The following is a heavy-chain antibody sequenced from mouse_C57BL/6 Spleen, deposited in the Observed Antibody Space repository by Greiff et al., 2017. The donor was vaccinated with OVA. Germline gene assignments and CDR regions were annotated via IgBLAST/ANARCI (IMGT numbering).Heavy chain of an antibody. CDR1: GFNIKDDY. J-gene: IGHJ3*01. V-gene: IGHV14-4*01. D-gene: IGHD1-1*01. CDR3: TRDYYGSSSWFAY. CDR2: IDPENGDT. Sequence: VQLQQSGAELVRPGASVKLSCTASGFNIKDDYMHWVKQRPEQGLEWIGWIDPENGDTEYASKFQGKATITADTSSNTAYLQLSSLTSEDTAVYYCTRDYYGSSSWFAYWGQGTLVTVSA.